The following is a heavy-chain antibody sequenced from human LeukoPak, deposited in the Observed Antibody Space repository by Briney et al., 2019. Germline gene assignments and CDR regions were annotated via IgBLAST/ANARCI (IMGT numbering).Heavy chain of an antibody. CDR1: GGSIRSDY. V-gene: IGHV4-4*07. CDR2: IYTSGST. J-gene: IGHJ5*02. Sequence: SETLSLTCTVSGGSIRSDYWSWIRQPAGKGLEWIGRIYTSGSTNYNPSLKSRVTISVDTSKNQFSLKLSSVTAADTAVYYCARTMVRGVINPFDPWGQGTLVTVSS. D-gene: IGHD3-10*01. CDR3: ARTMVRGVINPFDP.